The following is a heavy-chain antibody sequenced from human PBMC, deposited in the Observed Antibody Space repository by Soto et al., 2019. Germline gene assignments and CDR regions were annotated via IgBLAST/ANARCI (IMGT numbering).Heavy chain of an antibody. J-gene: IGHJ4*02. CDR1: GGSISSRSHY. CDR3: ATADGSGVVTPFFEY. V-gene: IGHV4-39*01. Sequence: PSETLSLTCTVSGGSISSRSHYWGWIRQSPGKHLEWIGSSFYRGSTHYNPSLKTRVTISVDTSKNQVSLKLYSVTAADTAVYYCATADGSGVVTPFFEYWGQGILVTVSS. CDR2: SFYRGST. D-gene: IGHD3-3*01.